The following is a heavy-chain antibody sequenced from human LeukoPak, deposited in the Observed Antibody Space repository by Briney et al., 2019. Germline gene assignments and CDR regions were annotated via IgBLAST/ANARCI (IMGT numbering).Heavy chain of an antibody. CDR2: ISYDGSNK. CDR1: GFTFSSYA. D-gene: IGHD3-22*01. CDR3: ARDRLITYYYDSSGYYPGY. Sequence: GGSLRLSCAASGFTFSSYAMLWVRQAPGKGLEWVAVISYDGSNKYYADSVKGRFTISRDNSKNTLYLQMNSLRAEDTAVYYCARDRLITYYYDSSGYYPGYWGQGTLVTVSS. V-gene: IGHV3-30*04. J-gene: IGHJ4*02.